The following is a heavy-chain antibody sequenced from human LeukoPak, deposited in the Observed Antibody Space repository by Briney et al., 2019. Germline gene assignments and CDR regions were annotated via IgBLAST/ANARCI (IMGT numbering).Heavy chain of an antibody. J-gene: IGHJ4*02. CDR2: IIPIFGTA. V-gene: IGHV1-69*06. D-gene: IGHD2-2*01. CDR3: ARSVVVPAAMGYYFDY. CDR1: GYTFTGYY. Sequence: RASVKVSCKASGYTFTGYYMHWVRQAPGQGLEWMGGIIPIFGTANYAQKFQGRVTITADKSTSTAYMELSSLRSEDTAVYYCARSVVVPAAMGYYFDYWGQGTLVTVSS.